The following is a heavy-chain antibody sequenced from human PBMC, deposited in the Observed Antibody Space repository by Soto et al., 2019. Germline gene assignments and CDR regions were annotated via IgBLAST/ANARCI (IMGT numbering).Heavy chain of an antibody. CDR3: ARDGVAVAAAEYFQH. J-gene: IGHJ1*01. CDR1: GFTFSSYS. CDR2: ISSSSSTI. Sequence: GGSLRLSCAASGFTFSSYSMNWVRQAPGKGLEWVSYISSSSSTIYYADSVKGRFTISRDNAKNSLNLQMNGLRAEDTAVYYCARDGVAVAAAEYFQHWGQGTLVTVSS. V-gene: IGHV3-48*01. D-gene: IGHD6-19*01.